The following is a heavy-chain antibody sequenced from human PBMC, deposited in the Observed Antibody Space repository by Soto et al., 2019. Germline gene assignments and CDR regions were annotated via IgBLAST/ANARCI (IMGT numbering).Heavy chain of an antibody. D-gene: IGHD1-7*01. J-gene: IGHJ5*02. CDR3: ARAGLELPYNWFDL. CDR2: TYYRSKWYN. CDR1: GDSVSSNSAA. V-gene: IGHV6-1*01. Sequence: SQTLSLTCAISGDSVSSNSAAWNWIRQSPSRGLEWLGRTYYRSKWYNNYAVSVKSRITINPDTSKNQFSVQLKSVTPEDTAVYCCARAGLELPYNWFDLWGQGTLVTVSS.